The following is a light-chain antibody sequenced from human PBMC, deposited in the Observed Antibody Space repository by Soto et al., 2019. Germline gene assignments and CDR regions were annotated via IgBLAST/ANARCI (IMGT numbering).Light chain of an antibody. CDR2: AAS. V-gene: IGKV1-9*01. Sequence: IQLTQSPSSLSASIGDRVTITCRASQGISSFLAWYQQKPGKAPKLLIYAASPLQSEIPSRFSGSGSGTDFTLTISSLQPEDFATYYCQQLNIDSYPITFGQGTRLEIK. J-gene: IGKJ5*01. CDR1: QGISSF. CDR3: QQLNIDSYPIT.